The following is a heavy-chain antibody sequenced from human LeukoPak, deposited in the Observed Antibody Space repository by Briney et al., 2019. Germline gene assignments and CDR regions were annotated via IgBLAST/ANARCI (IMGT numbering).Heavy chain of an antibody. Sequence: PGGSLRLSCAASGFIFSNAWMSWVRQAPGKGLEWVGRINSKTDGGTTDYAAPVKGRFTISRDDSKNTLYLQMNSLKTEDTAVYYCTTGYSGYDWGQGTLVTVSS. CDR2: INSKTDGGTT. CDR1: GFIFSNAW. CDR3: TTGYSGYD. J-gene: IGHJ4*02. V-gene: IGHV3-15*01. D-gene: IGHD5-12*01.